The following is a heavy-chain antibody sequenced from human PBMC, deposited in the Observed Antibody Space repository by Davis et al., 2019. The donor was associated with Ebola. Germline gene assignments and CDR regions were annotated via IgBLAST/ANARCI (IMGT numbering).Heavy chain of an antibody. Sequence: GESLKISCAASGFTFSSYAMTWVRQTPGKGLEWVANIKQDGSEKYYVDSVKGRFTISRDNSKNTLYLQMNSLRAEDTAVYYCARDPTTVTLGLGYGMDVWGKGTTVTVSS. D-gene: IGHD4-17*01. CDR1: GFTFSSYA. CDR3: ARDPTTVTLGLGYGMDV. V-gene: IGHV3-7*01. CDR2: IKQDGSEK. J-gene: IGHJ6*04.